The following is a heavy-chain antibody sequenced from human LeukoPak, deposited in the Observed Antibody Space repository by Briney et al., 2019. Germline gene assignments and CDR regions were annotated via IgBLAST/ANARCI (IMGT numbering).Heavy chain of an antibody. CDR1: GFPFGSYA. J-gene: IGHJ4*02. CDR2: ISGSGGST. Sequence: HAGGSLRLSCAASGFPFGSYAMSWVRQAPGKGLDRVSAISGSGGSTYYADSGKGRFTISRDNSKNTLYLQMNSLRAEDTAVYYCAKDRTYGSGSSTLFDYWGQGTLVTVSS. V-gene: IGHV3-23*01. D-gene: IGHD3-10*01. CDR3: AKDRTYGSGSSTLFDY.